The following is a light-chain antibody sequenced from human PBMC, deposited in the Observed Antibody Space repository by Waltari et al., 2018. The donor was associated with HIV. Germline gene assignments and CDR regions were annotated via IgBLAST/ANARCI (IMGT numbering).Light chain of an antibody. CDR3: QSYDSGLNTYV. CDR1: SSNIGAGFD. CDR2: GNN. V-gene: IGLV1-40*01. Sequence: QSVLTQPPSLSGAPGQRVIISCTGRSSNIGAGFDVHWYHQLPGTAPKLLIYGNNNRPSGVPDRFSGSKSGTSASLANTGLQADDEADYYCQSYDSGLNTYVFGTGTRVTVL. J-gene: IGLJ1*01.